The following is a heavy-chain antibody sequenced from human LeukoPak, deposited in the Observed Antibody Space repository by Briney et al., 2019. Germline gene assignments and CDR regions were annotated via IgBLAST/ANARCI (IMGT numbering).Heavy chain of an antibody. J-gene: IGHJ4*02. CDR3: ATVSSDVMGYYDH. D-gene: IGHD3-10*01. CDR2: FDPEDGET. Sequence: GASVKVSCKASGYTFTELSMHWVRQAPGKGLEWMGGFDPEDGETIYAQKFQGRVTMTEDTSTDTAYMELSSLRSEDTAVYYCATVSSDVMGYYDHWGQGTLVTVSS. V-gene: IGHV1-24*01. CDR1: GYTFTELS.